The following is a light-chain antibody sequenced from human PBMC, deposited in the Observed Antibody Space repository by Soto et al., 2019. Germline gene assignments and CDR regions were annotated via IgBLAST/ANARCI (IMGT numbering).Light chain of an antibody. V-gene: IGLV2-11*01. CDR2: DVS. Sequence: QSVLTQPRSVSGSPGQSVTISCTGTSSDVGAYNYVSWYQHHPGKAPKVMIYDVSERPSGVPDRFSGSKSDNKASLTISGLQAEDEADYYCCSYAGSYSLVFGGGTKLTVL. CDR3: CSYAGSYSLV. CDR1: SSDVGAYNY. J-gene: IGLJ3*02.